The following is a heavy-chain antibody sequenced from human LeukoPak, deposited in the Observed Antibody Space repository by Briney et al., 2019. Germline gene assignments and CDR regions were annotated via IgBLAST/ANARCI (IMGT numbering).Heavy chain of an antibody. J-gene: IGHJ4*02. D-gene: IGHD3-22*01. CDR1: GFTVSSNY. Sequence: TGGSLRLSCAASGFTVSSNYMSWVRQAPGKGLEWVSLIYTGGSSYYADSVKGRFTISRDNSKNTLYLQMNSLGVEDAAVYYCARVTLGYDSRVYYPTTFDYWGQGTQVIVSS. CDR2: IYTGGSS. CDR3: ARVTLGYDSRVYYPTTFDY. V-gene: IGHV3-53*01.